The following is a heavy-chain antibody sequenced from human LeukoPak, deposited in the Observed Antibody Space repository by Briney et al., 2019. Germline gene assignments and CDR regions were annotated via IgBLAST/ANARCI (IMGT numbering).Heavy chain of an antibody. CDR2: IYSGGST. D-gene: IGHD3-3*01. CDR3: ARDSYRSGYWYYYYYGMDV. J-gene: IGHJ6*02. Sequence: LAGGSLRLSCAASGFTVSSNYMSWVRQAPGKGLEWVSVIYSGGSTYYADSVKGRFTISRDNSKNTLYLQMNSLRAEDTAVYYCARDSYRSGYWYYYYYGMDVWGQGTTVTVSS. CDR1: GFTVSSNY. V-gene: IGHV3-53*01.